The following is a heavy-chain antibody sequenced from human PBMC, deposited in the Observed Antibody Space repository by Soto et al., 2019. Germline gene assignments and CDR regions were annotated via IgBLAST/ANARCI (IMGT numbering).Heavy chain of an antibody. CDR1: GYTFTGYY. D-gene: IGHD6-13*01. Sequence: GASVKVSCKASGYTFTGYYMHWVRQAPGQGLEWIGWINPNSGGTNYAQKFQGWVTMTRDTSISTAYMELSRLRSDDTAVYYCARSPRFGSSSWYHYYYYYMDVWGKGTTVTVSS. J-gene: IGHJ6*03. CDR3: ARSPRFGSSSWYHYYYYYMDV. V-gene: IGHV1-2*04. CDR2: INPNSGGT.